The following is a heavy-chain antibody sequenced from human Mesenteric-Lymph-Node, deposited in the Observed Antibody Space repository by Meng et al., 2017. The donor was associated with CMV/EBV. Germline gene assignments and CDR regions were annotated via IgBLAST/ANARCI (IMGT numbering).Heavy chain of an antibody. J-gene: IGHJ3*02. V-gene: IGHV3-23*01. Sequence: GGSLRPSCAASGFTFGMYAMTWVRQVPGKGLQWVSCMSGSGGSTYYADSVKGWFTISRDNSKNTLYLEMNTLSAEHTGVYYCAKDRSGRLYYPEAFDIWGRGTMVTVSS. CDR3: AKDRSGRLYYPEAFDI. CDR1: GFTFGMYA. CDR2: MSGSGGST. D-gene: IGHD3-10*01.